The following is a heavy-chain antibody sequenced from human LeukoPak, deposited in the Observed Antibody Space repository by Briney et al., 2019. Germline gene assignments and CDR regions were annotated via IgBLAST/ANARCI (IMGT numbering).Heavy chain of an antibody. D-gene: IGHD1-26*01. CDR2: VYYISNT. J-gene: IGHJ4*02. CDR1: GASVGSAGYY. CDR3: ARTQSQSGSYRYYFGY. Sequence: TSETLSLTCSVSGASVGSAGYYWSWIRQPPGGGLEWIGYVYYISNTNYNPSLKSRVTMPVNPSTNQFSLKLSSVTAADTAMYYCARTQSQSGSYRYYFGYWGQGTLVTVSS. V-gene: IGHV4-61*08.